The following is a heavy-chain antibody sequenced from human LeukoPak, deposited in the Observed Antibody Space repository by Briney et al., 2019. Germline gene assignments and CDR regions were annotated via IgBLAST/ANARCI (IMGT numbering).Heavy chain of an antibody. CDR1: GFTFSNYS. D-gene: IGHD2-15*01. CDR2: IKQDGSEK. Sequence: PGGSLRLSCAASGFTFSNYSMNWVRQAPGKGLEWVANIKQDGSEKYYVDSVKGRFTISRDNAKNSLYLQMNSLRAEDTAVYYCAKYCSGGSCYSDYFDYWGQGTLVTVSS. V-gene: IGHV3-7*01. J-gene: IGHJ4*02. CDR3: AKYCSGGSCYSDYFDY.